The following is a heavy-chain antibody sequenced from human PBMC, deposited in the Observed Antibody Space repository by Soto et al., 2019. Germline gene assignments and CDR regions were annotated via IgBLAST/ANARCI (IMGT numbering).Heavy chain of an antibody. D-gene: IGHD6-19*01. Sequence: GASVKVSCKASGYTFTGYYMHWVRQAPGQGLEWMGWINPNSGGTNYAQKFQGRVTMTRDTSISTAYMELSRLRSDDTAVYYCARVITVYSSGWYGGFDPWGQGTLVTVSS. J-gene: IGHJ5*02. CDR2: INPNSGGT. CDR1: GYTFTGYY. CDR3: ARVITVYSSGWYGGFDP. V-gene: IGHV1-2*02.